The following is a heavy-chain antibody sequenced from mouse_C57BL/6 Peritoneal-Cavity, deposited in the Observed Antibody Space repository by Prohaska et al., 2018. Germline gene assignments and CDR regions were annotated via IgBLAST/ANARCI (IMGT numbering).Heavy chain of an antibody. D-gene: IGHD2-4*01. V-gene: IGHV1-9*01. J-gene: IGHJ2*01. Sequence: GHGLEWIGEILPGSGSTNYNEKFKGKATFTADTSSNTAYMQPSSLTTEDSAIYYCARSVYDYDSYYFDYWGQGTTLTVSS. CDR3: ARSVYDYDSYYFDY. CDR2: ILPGSGST.